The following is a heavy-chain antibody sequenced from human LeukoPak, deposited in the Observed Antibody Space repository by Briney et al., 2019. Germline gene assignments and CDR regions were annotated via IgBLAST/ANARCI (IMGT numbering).Heavy chain of an antibody. CDR1: GGSISSYY. CDR2: IYYSGST. D-gene: IGHD3-9*01. J-gene: IGHJ2*01. V-gene: IGHV4-59*01. Sequence: SETLSLTCTVSGGSISSYYWSWIRQPPGKGLEWIGYIYYSGSTNYNPSLKSRVTISVDTSKNQFSLKLSSVTAADTAVYYCAREGHDILTGYYIRYFDLWGRGTLVTVSS. CDR3: AREGHDILTGYYIRYFDL.